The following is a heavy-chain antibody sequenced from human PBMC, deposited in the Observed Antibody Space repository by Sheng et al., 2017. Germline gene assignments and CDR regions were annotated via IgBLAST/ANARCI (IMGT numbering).Heavy chain of an antibody. D-gene: IGHD2-8*01. CDR3: ARQRLGYCTNGVCSNWFDP. Sequence: QVQLVQSGAEVKKPGSSVKVSCKASGGTFSSYTISWVRQAPGQGLEWMGRIIPILGIANYAQKFQGRVTITADKSTSTAYMELSSLRSEDTAVYYCARQRLGYCTNGVCSNWFDPWGQGTLVTVSS. CDR1: GGTFSSYT. J-gene: IGHJ5*02. CDR2: IIPILGIA. V-gene: IGHV1-69*02.